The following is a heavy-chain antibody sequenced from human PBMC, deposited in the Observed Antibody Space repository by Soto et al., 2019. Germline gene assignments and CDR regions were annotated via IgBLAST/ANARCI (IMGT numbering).Heavy chain of an antibody. CDR1: GYTFTSYD. CDR2: MNPNSGNT. CDR3: ARGNGLRFLDWSRFTERMDV. V-gene: IGHV1-8*01. D-gene: IGHD3-3*01. J-gene: IGHJ6*03. Sequence: GASLKVSCKASGYTFTSYDINWVRRATGQGLEWMGWMNPNSGNTGYAQKFQGRVTMTRNTSISTAYMELSSLRSEDTAVYYCARGNGLRFLDWSRFTERMDVWGKGTTVTVSS.